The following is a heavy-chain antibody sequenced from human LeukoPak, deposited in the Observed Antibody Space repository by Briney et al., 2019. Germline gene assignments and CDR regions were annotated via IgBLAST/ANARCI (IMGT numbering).Heavy chain of an antibody. CDR3: AKSLFTSAHGSGRAFDI. Sequence: GGSLRLSCAASGFTFRTFPMGWVRQAPGKGLEWVSAISAGGDITFYSDSVRGRFTISRDNSKATLYLQMNSLRAEDTALYYCAKSLFTSAHGSGRAFDIWGQGTMVTVSS. J-gene: IGHJ3*02. V-gene: IGHV3-23*01. D-gene: IGHD3-10*01. CDR1: GFTFRTFP. CDR2: ISAGGDIT.